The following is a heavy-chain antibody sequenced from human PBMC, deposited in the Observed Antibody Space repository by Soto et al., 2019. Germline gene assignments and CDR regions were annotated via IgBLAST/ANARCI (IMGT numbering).Heavy chain of an antibody. Sequence: GESLKISCKGSGYTFTSYWISWVRQMPGEGLEWMGAIYPGDSDTRYSPSFQGQVTISADKSISTAYMQWSSLQASDSAMYYCARLSTSGSDYWGQGTLVTVSS. CDR3: ARLSTSGSDY. D-gene: IGHD3-10*01. CDR1: GYTFTSYW. V-gene: IGHV5-51*01. CDR2: IYPGDSDT. J-gene: IGHJ4*02.